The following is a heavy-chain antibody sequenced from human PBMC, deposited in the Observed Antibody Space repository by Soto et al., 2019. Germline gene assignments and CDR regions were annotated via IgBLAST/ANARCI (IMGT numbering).Heavy chain of an antibody. CDR2: ISAYKGNT. CDR3: ARGHSYSSSSVPLVPFDY. V-gene: IGHV1-18*01. J-gene: IGHJ4*02. Sequence: QVQLVQSGAEVKKPGASVKVSCKASGYTFTSYGISWVRQAPGQGLEWMGWISAYKGNTNYAQKLQGRVTMTTDKSTSTAYMELRSLRSDDTAVYYCARGHSYSSSSVPLVPFDYWGQGTLVTVSS. CDR1: GYTFTSYG. D-gene: IGHD6-6*01.